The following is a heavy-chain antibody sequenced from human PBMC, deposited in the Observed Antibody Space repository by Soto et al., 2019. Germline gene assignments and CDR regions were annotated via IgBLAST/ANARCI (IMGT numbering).Heavy chain of an antibody. CDR3: TIRSEGAYYYGMDV. Sequence: GGALRLSCTASGFTFGDYAMRWFRQAPGKGLEWVGFIRSKAYGGTTEYAASVKGRFTISRDDSKSIAYLQMNSLKTEDTAVYYCTIRSEGAYYYGMDVWGQGTTVTVSS. CDR1: GFTFGDYA. J-gene: IGHJ6*02. D-gene: IGHD1-26*01. V-gene: IGHV3-49*03. CDR2: IRSKAYGGTT.